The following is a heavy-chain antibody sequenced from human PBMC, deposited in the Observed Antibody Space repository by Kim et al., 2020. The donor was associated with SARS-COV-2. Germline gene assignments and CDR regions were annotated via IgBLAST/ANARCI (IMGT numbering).Heavy chain of an antibody. D-gene: IGHD1-26*01. CDR3: AKNSGGYRALNFDY. J-gene: IGHJ4*02. Sequence: ADSGKSRFTISRDNSKNTLYLQMNGLRADDTAVYYCAKNSGGYRALNFDYWGQGTLVTVSS. V-gene: IGHV3-23*01.